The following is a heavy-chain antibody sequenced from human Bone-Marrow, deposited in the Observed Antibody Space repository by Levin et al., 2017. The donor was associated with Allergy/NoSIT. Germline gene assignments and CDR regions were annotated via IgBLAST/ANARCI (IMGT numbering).Heavy chain of an antibody. V-gene: IGHV4-34*01. D-gene: IGHD2-2*01. Sequence: PSQTLSLPCAVYGGSFRGYYWSWLRQPPGKGLEWIGEINHSGSTNYNPSLKSRVTISVDTSKNQFSLKLSSVTAADTAVYYCARSLSLVPAAMGGYYYGMDVWGQGTTVTVSS. CDR3: ARSLSLVPAAMGGYYYGMDV. J-gene: IGHJ6*02. CDR1: GGSFRGYY. CDR2: INHSGST.